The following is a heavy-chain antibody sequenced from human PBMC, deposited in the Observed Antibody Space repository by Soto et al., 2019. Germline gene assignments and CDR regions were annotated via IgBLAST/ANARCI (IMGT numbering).Heavy chain of an antibody. V-gene: IGHV1-2*04. J-gene: IGHJ4*02. Sequence: GASVKVSCKASGYTFTGYYMHWVRQAPGQGLEWMGWINPNSGGTNYAQKFQGWVTMTRDTSISTAYMELSRLRSDDTAVYYCARDGQWFGDVSADWGQGTLVTVSS. CDR1: GYTFTGYY. CDR2: INPNSGGT. CDR3: ARDGQWFGDVSAD. D-gene: IGHD3-10*01.